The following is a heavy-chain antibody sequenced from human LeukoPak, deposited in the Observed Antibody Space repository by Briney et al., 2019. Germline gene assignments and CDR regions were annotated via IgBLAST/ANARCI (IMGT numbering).Heavy chain of an antibody. J-gene: IGHJ4*02. D-gene: IGHD3-22*01. Sequence: SETLSLTCTVSGGSISSSSYYWGWIRQPPGKGLEWIGSIYYSGSTYYNPSLKSRVTISVDTSKNQFSLKLSSVTAADTAVYYCARIFDYDSSGWYDYWGQGPLVTVSS. CDR2: IYYSGST. CDR1: GGSISSSSYY. V-gene: IGHV4-39*07. CDR3: ARIFDYDSSGWYDY.